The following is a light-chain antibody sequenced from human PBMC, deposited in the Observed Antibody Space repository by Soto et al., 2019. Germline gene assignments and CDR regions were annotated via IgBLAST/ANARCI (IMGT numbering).Light chain of an antibody. CDR3: HQYNIWPPIT. CDR2: GAS. CDR1: QSISSN. J-gene: IGKJ5*01. V-gene: IGKV3-15*01. Sequence: EIVMTQSPDTLSVSPGERATLSCRASQSISSNLAWYQQKPGQAPRLVIFGASTRATGIPARFSGSGSGTEFTLTISSLQSEDFAVYYCHQYNIWPPITFGQGTRLEIK.